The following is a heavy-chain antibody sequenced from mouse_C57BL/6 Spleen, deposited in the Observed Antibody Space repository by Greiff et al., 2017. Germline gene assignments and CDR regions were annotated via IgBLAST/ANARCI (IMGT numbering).Heavy chain of an antibody. J-gene: IGHJ4*01. D-gene: IGHD1-1*01. V-gene: IGHV5-17*01. CDR1: GFTFSDYG. Sequence: DVHLVESGGGLVKPGGSLKLSCAASGFTFSDYGMHWVRQAPEKGLEWVAYISSGSSTIYYADTVKGRFTISRDTAKNTLFLQMTSLRSEDTAMYYCARDYDGVMDYWGQGTSVTGAS. CDR3: ARDYDGVMDY. CDR2: ISSGSSTI.